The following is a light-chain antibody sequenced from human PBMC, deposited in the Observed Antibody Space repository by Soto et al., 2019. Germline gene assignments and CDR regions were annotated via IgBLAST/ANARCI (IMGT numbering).Light chain of an antibody. CDR2: LGS. CDR3: MQALQTPWT. CDR1: ESLLHSNGYNY. V-gene: IGKV2-28*01. J-gene: IGKJ1*01. Sequence: DIVMTQSPLSLPVTPGEPASISCRSSESLLHSNGYNYLDWYLQKPGQSPQLLIFLGSNRASGDXDXXSGSGSGTDFTLKISRVEAEDVGVYYCMQALQTPWTFGQGTKVDIK.